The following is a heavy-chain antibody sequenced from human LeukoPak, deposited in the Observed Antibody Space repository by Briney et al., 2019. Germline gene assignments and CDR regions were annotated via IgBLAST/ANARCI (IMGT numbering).Heavy chain of an antibody. V-gene: IGHV3-7*01. CDR3: ARGGGTFDC. D-gene: IGHD3-10*01. CDR2: IRQDGSEK. Sequence: GGSLRLSCVASGFTFSTFWMTWVRQAPGKGLEWVANIRQDGSEKNYVDSVKGRFTISRDNAKNSLYLQMNSLRAEDTAVYYCARGGGTFDCWGQGALVTVSS. CDR1: GFTFSTFW. J-gene: IGHJ4*02.